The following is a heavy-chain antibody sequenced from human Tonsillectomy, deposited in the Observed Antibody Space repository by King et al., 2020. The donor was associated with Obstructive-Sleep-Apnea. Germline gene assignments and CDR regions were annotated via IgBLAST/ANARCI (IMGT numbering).Heavy chain of an antibody. V-gene: IGHV3-30*18. CDR3: AKEVYIISGLYGLDV. CDR2: ISYDGNQK. CDR1: GFTFSSFG. Sequence: VQLVESGGGVVQPGRSLRLSCSASGFTFSSFGMHWVRQAPGKGLEWVAVISYDGNQKYYVDSVKGRFTISRDNSDNTLYLQMNSLRAEDTAVYYCAKEVYIISGLYGLDVWGQGTTVTVSS. J-gene: IGHJ6*02. D-gene: IGHD3-10*01.